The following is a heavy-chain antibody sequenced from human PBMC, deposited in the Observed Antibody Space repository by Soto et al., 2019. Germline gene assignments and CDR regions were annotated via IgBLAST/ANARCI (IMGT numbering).Heavy chain of an antibody. V-gene: IGHV4-59*01. CDR3: ASGYSSSWGKSLSYGMDV. D-gene: IGHD6-13*01. Sequence: SETLSLTCTVSGGSISSYYWSWIRQPPGKGLEWIGYIYYSGSTNYNPSLKSRVTISVDTSKNQFSLKLSSVTAADTAVYYCASGYSSSWGKSLSYGMDVWGQGTTVTAP. J-gene: IGHJ6*02. CDR1: GGSISSYY. CDR2: IYYSGST.